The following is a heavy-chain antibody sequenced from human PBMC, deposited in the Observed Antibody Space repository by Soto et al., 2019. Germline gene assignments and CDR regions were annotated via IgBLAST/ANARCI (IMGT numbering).Heavy chain of an antibody. V-gene: IGHV3-48*01. D-gene: IGHD3-3*01. J-gene: IGHJ6*04. CDR3: VFDFWLVPTV. CDR2: IHSSSSWE. Sequence: EVQLVESGGGLVQPGGSLKLSCAASGFTFSTHSMNWVRQAPGRGLEWVSYIHSSSSWEVYADSVRGRFTVSSDNAKNSQYLQMSSLRAEDAAVFYCVFDFWLVPTVWGKGTTVTVSS. CDR1: GFTFSTHS.